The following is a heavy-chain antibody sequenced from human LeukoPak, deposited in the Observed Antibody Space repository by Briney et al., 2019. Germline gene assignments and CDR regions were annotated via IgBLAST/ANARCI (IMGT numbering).Heavy chain of an antibody. CDR3: ARGVIVVVITNMFDY. V-gene: IGHV4-39*07. D-gene: IGHD3-22*01. J-gene: IGHJ4*02. CDR1: GGSISSSSYY. CDR2: IYYSGST. Sequence: SETLSLTCTVSGGSISSSSYYWGWIRQPPGKGLEWIGSIYYSGSTYYNPSLKSRVTISVDTSKNQFSLKLSSVTAADTAVYYCARGVIVVVITNMFDYWGQGTLVTVSS.